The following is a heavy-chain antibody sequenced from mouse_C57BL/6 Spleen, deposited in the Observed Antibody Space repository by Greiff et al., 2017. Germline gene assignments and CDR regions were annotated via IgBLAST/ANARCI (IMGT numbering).Heavy chain of an antibody. CDR1: GYAFSSSW. V-gene: IGHV1-82*01. CDR3: ARWNGNYVGDY. CDR2: IYPGDGDT. D-gene: IGHD2-1*01. J-gene: IGHJ2*01. Sequence: VQGVESGPELVKPGASVKISCKASGYAFSSSWVNWVKQRPGKGLEWIGRIYPGDGDTNYNGKFKGKATLTADKSSSTAYMQLSSLTSEDSAVYFCARWNGNYVGDYWGQCTTLTVSS.